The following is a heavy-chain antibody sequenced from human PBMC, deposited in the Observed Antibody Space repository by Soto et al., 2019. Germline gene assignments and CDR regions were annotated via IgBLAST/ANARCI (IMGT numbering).Heavy chain of an antibody. CDR1: GASISSGGYY. V-gene: IGHV4-31*03. CDR2: IYYSRST. CDR3: ARAPLN. Sequence: QVHLQESGPGLLKPSQTLSLTCTVSGASISSGGYYWTWIRQPPGKGLEWIGYIYYSRSTYSNPSLKSRVTISVDPSKNQFSLKLSSVTAADTAVYYCARAPLNWGQGTLVTVSS. J-gene: IGHJ4*02.